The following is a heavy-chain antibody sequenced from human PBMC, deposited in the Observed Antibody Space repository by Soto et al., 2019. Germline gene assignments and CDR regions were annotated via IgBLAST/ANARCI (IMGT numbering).Heavy chain of an antibody. D-gene: IGHD5-18*01. CDR1: GGSISSGGYS. J-gene: IGHJ4*02. CDR2: IYHSGST. CDR3: ARLGQKYSSVY. V-gene: IGHV4-30-2*01. Sequence: QLQLQESGSGLVKPSQTLSLTCAVSGGSISSGGYSWSWIRQPPAKGLEWIGYIYHSGSTYYNPSLKSRGTISVARAKNQFSLKLSSVTAADTAVYYCARLGQKYSSVYWGQGTLVTVSS.